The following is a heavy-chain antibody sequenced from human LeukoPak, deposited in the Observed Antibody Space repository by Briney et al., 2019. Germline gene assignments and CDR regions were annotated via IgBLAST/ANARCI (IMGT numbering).Heavy chain of an antibody. J-gene: IGHJ4*02. D-gene: IGHD3-10*01. CDR1: GGSFSGYY. CDR2: INHSGST. CDR3: ARWSGFRHSIQTYYYGLGSYYLDY. Sequence: KTSETLSLTCAVYGGSFSGYYWSWIRQPPGKGLEWIGEINHSGSTNCNPSLKSRVTISVDTSKNQFSLKLSSVTAADTAVYYCARWSGFRHSIQTYYYGLGSYYLDYWGQGTLVTVSS. V-gene: IGHV4-34*01.